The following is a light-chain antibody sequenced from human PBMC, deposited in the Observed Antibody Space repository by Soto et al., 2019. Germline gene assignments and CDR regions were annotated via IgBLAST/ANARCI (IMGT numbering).Light chain of an antibody. Sequence: QSALTQPRSVSGYPGQSVTISCTGTNNDVGFYNYVSWYQQQLGKAPKLLIYDVNKRPSGVPPRFSGSKSANTASLTISGLQAADEADYYCNSYAGGLVLFGGGTKLTVL. CDR3: NSYAGGLVL. V-gene: IGLV2-11*01. J-gene: IGLJ2*01. CDR2: DVN. CDR1: NNDVGFYNY.